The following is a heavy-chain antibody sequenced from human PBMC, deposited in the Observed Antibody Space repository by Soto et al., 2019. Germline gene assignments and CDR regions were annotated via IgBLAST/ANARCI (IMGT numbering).Heavy chain of an antibody. CDR3: AAVGPRDYYYGMDV. CDR2: IIAYNGNT. V-gene: IGHV1-18*01. J-gene: IGHJ6*02. CDR1: GYTFTTYG. D-gene: IGHD1-26*01. Sequence: ASVKVSCKASGYTFTTYGITWVRQAPGQGLEWMGWIIAYNGNTNYAQNLQGRVAMTTDTSTSTAYMELSSLRSEDTAVYYCAAVGPRDYYYGMDVWGQGTTVTVSS.